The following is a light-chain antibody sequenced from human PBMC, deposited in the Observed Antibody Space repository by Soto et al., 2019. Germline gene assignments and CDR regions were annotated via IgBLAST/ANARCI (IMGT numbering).Light chain of an antibody. Sequence: AIQMTQSPSSLSASVGDRVTITCRASQGIRNDLGWYQQTPGKAPKLLIFAASSLQSGVPSRFSGSGSGTDFTLTISSLQPEDFATYYCLQDYNYPRPFGQGTKVDIK. CDR3: LQDYNYPRP. CDR2: AAS. J-gene: IGKJ1*01. CDR1: QGIRND. V-gene: IGKV1-6*01.